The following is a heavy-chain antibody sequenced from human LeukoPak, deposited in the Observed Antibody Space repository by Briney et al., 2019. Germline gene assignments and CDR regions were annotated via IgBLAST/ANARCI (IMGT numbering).Heavy chain of an antibody. J-gene: IGHJ6*02. CDR1: GGSFSGYY. Sequence: SETLSLTCAVYGGSFSGYYWSWIRQPPGKGLEWIGEINRSGSTNYNPSLKSRVTISVDTSKNQFSLKLSSVTAADTAVYYCARPSIAARPDYYYGMDVWGQGTTVTVSS. D-gene: IGHD6-6*01. V-gene: IGHV4-34*01. CDR3: ARPSIAARPDYYYGMDV. CDR2: INRSGST.